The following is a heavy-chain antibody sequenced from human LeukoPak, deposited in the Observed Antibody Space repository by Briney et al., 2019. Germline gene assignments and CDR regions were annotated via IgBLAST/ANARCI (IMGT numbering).Heavy chain of an antibody. Sequence: PSETLSLSCAVSGDSISYHNYYWDWLRQPPGKGLESFGTVYYTGNTYYNPSLKSRVAISVDTSKNQFSLQLTSMTAADTAVYYCARLRAMAGHRGGFDFWGRGTMVTVSS. CDR3: ARLRAMAGHRGGFDF. D-gene: IGHD6-19*01. CDR1: GDSISYHNYY. V-gene: IGHV4-39*01. J-gene: IGHJ3*01. CDR2: VYYTGNT.